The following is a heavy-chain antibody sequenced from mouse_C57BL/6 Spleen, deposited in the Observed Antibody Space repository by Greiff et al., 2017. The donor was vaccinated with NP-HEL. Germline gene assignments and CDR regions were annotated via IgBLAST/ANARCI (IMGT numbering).Heavy chain of an antibody. CDR1: GYTFTSYW. D-gene: IGHD1-1*01. CDR2: IYPSDSET. V-gene: IGHV1-61*01. CDR3: ARRGSSDYFDY. J-gene: IGHJ2*01. Sequence: QVQLKQPGAELVRPGSSVKLSCKASGYTFTSYWMDWVKQRPGQGLEWIGNIYPSDSETHYNQKFKDKATLTVDKSSSTAYMQLSSLTSEDSAVYYCARRGSSDYFDYWGQGTTLTVSS.